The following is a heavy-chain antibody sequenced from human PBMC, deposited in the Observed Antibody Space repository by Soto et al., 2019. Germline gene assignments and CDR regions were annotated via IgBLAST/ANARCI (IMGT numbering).Heavy chain of an antibody. CDR2: ISYSGST. CDR3: ARHSTSSWSYFDY. J-gene: IGHJ4*02. CDR1: GGSIRSYY. D-gene: IGHD6-13*01. Sequence: PSETLSLTCTVSGGSIRSYYWSWIRQPPGKGLEWIGYISYSGSTNYNPSLKSRVSISVDTSKNQFSLKLSAVTAADTAVYYCARHSTSSWSYFDYWGQGTPVTVSS. V-gene: IGHV4-59*08.